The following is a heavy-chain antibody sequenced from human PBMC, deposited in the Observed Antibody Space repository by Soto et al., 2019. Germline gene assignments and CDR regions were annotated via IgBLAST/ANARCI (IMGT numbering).Heavy chain of an antibody. CDR3: ARDGNYYDSSGYLNY. CDR1: GGSISSGDYY. CDR2: IYYSGST. V-gene: IGHV4-30-4*01. Sequence: SETLSLTCTVSGGSISSGDYYWSWIRQPPGKGLEWLGYIYYSGSTYYNPSLKSRVTIAVDPSKNQFSLKLSSVPTPDTAVYYCARDGNYYDSSGYLNYRGQGTMIAVAS. J-gene: IGHJ4*02. D-gene: IGHD3-22*01.